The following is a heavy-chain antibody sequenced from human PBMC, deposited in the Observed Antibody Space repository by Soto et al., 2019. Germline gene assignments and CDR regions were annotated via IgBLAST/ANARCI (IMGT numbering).Heavy chain of an antibody. D-gene: IGHD5-18*01. CDR1: GFTFDDYA. CDR3: VRSKGGYSYGTPFDY. Sequence: PGGSVRLSCAASGFTFDDYAMYWVRQVLGKGLEWVSSISWNSGNIGYADSVKGRFTTSRDNAENSLYLQMNSLRPEDTALYYCVRSKGGYSYGTPFDYWGQG. CDR2: ISWNSGNI. V-gene: IGHV3-9*01. J-gene: IGHJ4*02.